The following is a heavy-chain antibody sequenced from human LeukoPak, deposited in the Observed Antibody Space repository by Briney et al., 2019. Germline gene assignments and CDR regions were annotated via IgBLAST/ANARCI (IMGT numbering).Heavy chain of an antibody. CDR2: INPNSGGT. CDR3: ASGVVVVAATWSSYYYGMDV. Sequence: ASVKVSCKASGYTFTGYYMHWVRQAPGQGLEWMGWINPNSGGTNHAQKFQGRVTMTRDTSISTAYMELSRLRSDDTAVYYCASGVVVVAATWSSYYYGMDVWGQGTTVTVSS. D-gene: IGHD2-15*01. V-gene: IGHV1-2*02. J-gene: IGHJ6*02. CDR1: GYTFTGYY.